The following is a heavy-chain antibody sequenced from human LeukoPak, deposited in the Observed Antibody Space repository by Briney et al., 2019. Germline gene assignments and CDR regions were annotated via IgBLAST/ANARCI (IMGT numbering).Heavy chain of an antibody. D-gene: IGHD3-22*01. Sequence: XXKAXGYTFTSYGIXWVRQAPGQGLEXMGWISAYNGNTNYAQKLQGRVTMTTDTSTSTAYMELRSLRSDDTAVYYCARRYYYDSSGYYYYPYFDYWGQGTLVTVSS. CDR2: ISAYNGNT. CDR3: ARRYYYDSSGYYYYPYFDY. J-gene: IGHJ4*02. CDR1: GYTFTSYG. V-gene: IGHV1-18*01.